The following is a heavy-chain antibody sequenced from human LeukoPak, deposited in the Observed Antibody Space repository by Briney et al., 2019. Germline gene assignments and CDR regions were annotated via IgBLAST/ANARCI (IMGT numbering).Heavy chain of an antibody. J-gene: IGHJ6*02. CDR3: AKDRSSGPHYYYGMDV. CDR1: GFTFRSYG. V-gene: IGHV3-30*18. CDR2: ISYLGDDQ. D-gene: IGHD6-25*01. Sequence: PGRSLRLSCAASGFTFRSYGMHWVRQAPGKGLEWVAVISYLGDDQFYAESVKGRFTISRDNSIKRVFLQMNSLRGDDTAVYYCAKDRSSGPHYYYGMDVWGRGTTVIVSS.